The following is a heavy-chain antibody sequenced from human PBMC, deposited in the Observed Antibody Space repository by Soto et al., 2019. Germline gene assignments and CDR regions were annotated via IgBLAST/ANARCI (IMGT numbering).Heavy chain of an antibody. J-gene: IGHJ6*02. D-gene: IGHD6-6*01. Sequence: SVKVSCKASGGTFSSYAISWVRQAPGQGLEWMGGIILIFGTANYAQKFQGRVTITADASTSTAYMELSSLRSEDTAVYYRARDPAGAAYSSSPQYRSRYYYGMDVWGQGTTVT. CDR2: IILIFGTA. CDR1: GGTFSSYA. CDR3: ARDPAGAAYSSSPQYRSRYYYGMDV. V-gene: IGHV1-69*13.